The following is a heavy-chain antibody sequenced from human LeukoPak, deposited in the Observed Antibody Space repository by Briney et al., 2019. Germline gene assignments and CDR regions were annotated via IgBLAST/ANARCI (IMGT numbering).Heavy chain of an antibody. D-gene: IGHD6-13*01. CDR1: GYILTRNW. CDR3: TRFGYTSSLHY. J-gene: IGHJ4*02. CDR2: AYPGDYGA. Sequence: GESLKISCKISGYILTRNWIGWVRQVPGKGLEWMGLAYPGDYGAKYSPSFQGQVTFSVDKSISTAYPQFTSLKASDTAIYYCTRFGYTSSLHYWGQGTLVTVSS. V-gene: IGHV5-51*01.